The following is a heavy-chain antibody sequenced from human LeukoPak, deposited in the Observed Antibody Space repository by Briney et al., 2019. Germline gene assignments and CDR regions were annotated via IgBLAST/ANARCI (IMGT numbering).Heavy chain of an antibody. D-gene: IGHD1-7*01. CDR2: ISNDGNNK. J-gene: IGHJ4*02. CDR1: GFTFRNYA. CDR3: GRLRSGWNSSGNY. Sequence: GGSLRLSCAASGFTFRNYAMHWVRQAPGKGLEWMTVISNDGNNKYHADSVKGRFTISRDNSKNTLYLQMNSLRTEDTAVYFGGRLRSGWNSSGNYWAKGPRVTVPS. V-gene: IGHV3-30-3*01.